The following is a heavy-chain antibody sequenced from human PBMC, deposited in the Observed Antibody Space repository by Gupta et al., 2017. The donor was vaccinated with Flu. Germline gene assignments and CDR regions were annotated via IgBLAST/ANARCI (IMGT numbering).Heavy chain of an antibody. V-gene: IGHV7-4-1*02. Sequence: FTYYTINWVRQAPGQGLEWMGGINTNTGQPTYAQAFTGRFVFSVDTSVSTAYLQISGLKAEDTAVYYCARDWGYCSSTSCNREFDYWGPG. D-gene: IGHD2-2*02. J-gene: IGHJ4*02. CDR2: INTNTGQP. CDR1: FTYYT. CDR3: ARDWGYCSSTSCNREFDY.